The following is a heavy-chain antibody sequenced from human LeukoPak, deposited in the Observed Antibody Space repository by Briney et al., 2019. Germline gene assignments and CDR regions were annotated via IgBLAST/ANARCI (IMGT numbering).Heavy chain of an antibody. CDR2: INSDGSST. V-gene: IGHV3-74*01. CDR1: GFTFSNYW. D-gene: IGHD4-17*01. CDR3: AKGGATVIDY. J-gene: IGHJ4*02. Sequence: GGSLRLSCAASGFTFSNYWMHWVRQAPGKGLVWVSRINSDGSSTTSADSVKGRFTISRDNAENTLYLQMNSLRAEDTAVYCCAKGGATVIDYWGQGTLVTVSS.